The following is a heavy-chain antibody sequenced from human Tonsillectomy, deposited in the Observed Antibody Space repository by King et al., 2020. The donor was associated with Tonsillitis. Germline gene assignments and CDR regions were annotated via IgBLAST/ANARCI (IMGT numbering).Heavy chain of an antibody. D-gene: IGHD6-19*01. Sequence: VQLVESGGGLVQPGGSLRLSCAASGFTFSRYWMSWFRPAPGKGLEWVANIKQDGSAKYYVDSVKGRFTISRDNAQSSLSLQMNSLRDEDTAVYYCAAGAGWLFDFWGQGILVTVSS. CDR3: AAGAGWLFDF. CDR2: IKQDGSAK. J-gene: IGHJ5*01. CDR1: GFTFSRYW. V-gene: IGHV3-7*01.